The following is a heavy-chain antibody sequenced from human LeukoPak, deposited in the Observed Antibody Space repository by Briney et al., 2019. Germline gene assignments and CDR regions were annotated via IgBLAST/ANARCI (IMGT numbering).Heavy chain of an antibody. Sequence: GEPLKISCKGSGYSFTTYWIGWVRQMPGKGLEWMGIIYPGDSDTRYSPSFQGQVTISVDKSISTAYLQWSSLKASDTAMYFCARQTVTTPFDYWGQGTLVTVSS. CDR2: IYPGDSDT. V-gene: IGHV5-51*01. CDR3: ARQTVTTPFDY. D-gene: IGHD4-17*01. J-gene: IGHJ4*02. CDR1: GYSFTTYW.